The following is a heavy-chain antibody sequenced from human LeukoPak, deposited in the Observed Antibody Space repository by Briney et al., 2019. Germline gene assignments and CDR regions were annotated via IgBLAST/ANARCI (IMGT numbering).Heavy chain of an antibody. CDR1: GYSFTSYW. D-gene: IGHD2-2*01. CDR2: IYPGDSDT. J-gene: IGHJ3*02. CDR3: ASPQLLGYRSSTSCFAFDI. V-gene: IGHV5-51*01. Sequence: PGESLKISCKGSGYSFTSYWIGWVRQMPGKGLEWMGIIYPGDSDTRYSPSFQGQVTISADKSISTAYLQWSSLKASDTAMYYCASPQLLGYRSSTSCFAFDIWGQGTMVTVSS.